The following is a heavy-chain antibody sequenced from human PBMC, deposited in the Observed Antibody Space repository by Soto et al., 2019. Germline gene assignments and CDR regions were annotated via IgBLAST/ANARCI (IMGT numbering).Heavy chain of an antibody. D-gene: IGHD3-22*01. V-gene: IGHV3-11*06. CDR1: GFTFSDYY. CDR3: ARTHYYDSSLIDY. Sequence: GGSLRLSCAASGFTFSDYYMSWIRQAPGKGLEWVSYISSSSSYTNYADSVKGRFTISRDNAKNSLYLQMNSLRAEDTAEYYCARTHYYDSSLIDYWGQGTLVTVSS. J-gene: IGHJ4*02. CDR2: ISSSSSYT.